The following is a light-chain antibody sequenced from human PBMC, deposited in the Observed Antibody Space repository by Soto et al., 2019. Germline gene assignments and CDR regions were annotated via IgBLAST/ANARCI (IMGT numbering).Light chain of an antibody. V-gene: IGLV6-57*02. J-gene: IGLJ3*02. Sequence: NFMLTQPHSVSESPGKTVIISCTGSSGSIATNYVQWYQQRPGSAPTTVIYDDYQRPSGVPDRFSGSIDSSSNSASLTISGLKTEDEADYYCQSYDNNNWVFGGGTKLTVL. CDR2: DDY. CDR1: SGSIATNY. CDR3: QSYDNNNWV.